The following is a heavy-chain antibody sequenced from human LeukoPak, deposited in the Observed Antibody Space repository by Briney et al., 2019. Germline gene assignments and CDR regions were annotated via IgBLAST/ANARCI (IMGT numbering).Heavy chain of an antibody. CDR2: IPASGGST. CDR1: GFTFSSYA. CDR3: AKINRGNFYNCFDY. J-gene: IGHJ4*02. D-gene: IGHD5-24*01. Sequence: GGSLRLSCAASGFTFSSYAMTWVRQAPGKGLEWVSIIPASGGSTYYADSVKGRFTISRDNSKNTLYLQVNSLRAEDTAVYYCAKINRGNFYNCFDYWGQGTRSPSPQ. V-gene: IGHV3-23*01.